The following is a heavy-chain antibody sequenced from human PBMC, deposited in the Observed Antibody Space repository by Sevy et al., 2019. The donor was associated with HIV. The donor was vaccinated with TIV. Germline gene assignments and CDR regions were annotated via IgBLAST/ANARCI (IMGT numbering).Heavy chain of an antibody. CDR1: GYTFTSYV. J-gene: IGHJ4*02. CDR3: ARDRGGSGDFDY. CDR2: INTGNGDT. D-gene: IGHD3-10*01. Sequence: ASVKVSCKASGYTFTSYVMHWVRQAPGQRLQWMGWINTGNGDTKSSEKLQGRVTITRDTSASTAYMELSSLRSEDTAVYCCARDRGGSGDFDYWGQGTLVTVSS. V-gene: IGHV1-3*04.